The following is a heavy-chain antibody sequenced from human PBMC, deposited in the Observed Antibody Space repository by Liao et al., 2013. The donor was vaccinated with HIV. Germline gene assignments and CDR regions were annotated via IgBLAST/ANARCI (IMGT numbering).Heavy chain of an antibody. Sequence: QVQLQESGPGLVKPSETLSLTCAVYGGSFSGYYWSWIRQPPGKGLEWIGEINHSGSTNYNPSLKSRVTISVDTSKNQFSLKLNSVTAADTAVYYCARGPRGTVTGPVRFDYWGQGTLVTVSS. V-gene: IGHV4-34*01. CDR1: GGSFSGYY. J-gene: IGHJ4*02. CDR3: ARGPRGTVTGPVRFDY. CDR2: INHSGST. D-gene: IGHD6-19*01.